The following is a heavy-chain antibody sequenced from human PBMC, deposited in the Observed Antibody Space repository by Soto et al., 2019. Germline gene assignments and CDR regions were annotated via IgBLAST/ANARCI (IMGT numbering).Heavy chain of an antibody. CDR3: AREGDDAVAGFDD. CDR2: ISSSGSTI. D-gene: IGHD6-19*01. Sequence: QVQLVESGGALVKPGGSLRLSCAASGFTFGDSYMSWIRQAPGKGLEWLAYISSSGSTIYYADSVKGRFTISRDNAKNSLFLHMNSLRAEDTAVYYCAREGDDAVAGFDDWGQGTLVTVSS. V-gene: IGHV3-11*01. CDR1: GFTFGDSY. J-gene: IGHJ4*02.